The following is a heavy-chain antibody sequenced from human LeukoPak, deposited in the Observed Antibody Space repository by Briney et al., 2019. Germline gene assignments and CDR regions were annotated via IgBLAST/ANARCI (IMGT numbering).Heavy chain of an antibody. J-gene: IGHJ4*02. V-gene: IGHV7-4-1*02. CDR1: GYTFTNHA. CDR3: ARDPNHYYDSSGYYGDY. D-gene: IGHD3-22*01. CDR2: INTNTGNP. Sequence: ASVKVSCKASGYTFTNHAMNWVRQAPGQGLEWMGWINTNTGNPAYAQGFTGRFVFSLDTSVSTAYLQISSLKAEDTAVYYCARDPNHYYDSSGYYGDYWGQGTLVTVSS.